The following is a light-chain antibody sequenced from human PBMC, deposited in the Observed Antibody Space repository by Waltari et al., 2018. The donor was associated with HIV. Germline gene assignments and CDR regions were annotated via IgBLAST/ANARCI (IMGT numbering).Light chain of an antibody. J-gene: IGLJ2*01. V-gene: IGLV3-21*04. Sequence: SPLLTKPPSVSVPPDQTASITCGAPNMGGKSFHWYQQKPGQAPVLVMVYDTDRPAGIPERFSGSNSANTAILTISRVGAGDEADYYCQVWDSSTDHVVFGGGTKLTVL. CDR3: QVWDSSTDHVV. CDR1: NMGGKS. CDR2: YDT.